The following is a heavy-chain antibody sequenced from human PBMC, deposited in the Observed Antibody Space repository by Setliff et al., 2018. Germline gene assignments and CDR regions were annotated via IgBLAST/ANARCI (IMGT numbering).Heavy chain of an antibody. D-gene: IGHD4-17*01. CDR2: IYHSGST. Sequence: SETLSLTCAVSGYSISSGYYWGWIRQPPGKGLEWIGSIYHSGSTNYNPSLKSRVSISVDASKNQFSLKLTSVTAADTAVYYCARQIDYGDFQYFDYWGQGTLVTVSS. J-gene: IGHJ4*02. V-gene: IGHV4-38-2*01. CDR1: GYSISSGYY. CDR3: ARQIDYGDFQYFDY.